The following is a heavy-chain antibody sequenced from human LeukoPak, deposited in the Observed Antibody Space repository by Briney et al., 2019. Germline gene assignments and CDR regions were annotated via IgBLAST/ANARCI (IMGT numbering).Heavy chain of an antibody. CDR2: INPTGGST. CDR3: ARDNSVGDNAWWFDP. D-gene: IGHD1-26*01. Sequence: ASVKVSCKAFGYTFTSNYMHWVRQAPGQGLEWMGLINPTGGSTGYAQKFQGRVTMTRDMSTSTDYMELSSLRFEDTAIYYCARDNSVGDNAWWFDPWGQGTLVTVSS. J-gene: IGHJ5*02. CDR1: GYTFTSNY. V-gene: IGHV1-46*01.